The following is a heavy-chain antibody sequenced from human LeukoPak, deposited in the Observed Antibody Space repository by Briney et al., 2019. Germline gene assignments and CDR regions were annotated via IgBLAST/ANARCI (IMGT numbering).Heavy chain of an antibody. Sequence: SETLSLTCTVSGGSISSYYWSWIRQPAGKGLEWIGRIYTSGSTNYNPSLKSRVTMSVDASKNQFSLKLSSVTAADTAAYYCASVNYYDSSGYDRTDDYWGQGTLVTVSS. D-gene: IGHD3-22*01. V-gene: IGHV4-4*07. CDR2: IYTSGST. CDR1: GGSISSYY. J-gene: IGHJ4*02. CDR3: ASVNYYDSSGYDRTDDY.